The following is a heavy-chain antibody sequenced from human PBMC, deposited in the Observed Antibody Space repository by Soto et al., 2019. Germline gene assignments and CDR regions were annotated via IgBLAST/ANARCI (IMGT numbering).Heavy chain of an antibody. CDR3: ARDGEGYCTNGVCYTRTQKYYYYYYGMDV. V-gene: IGHV1-18*01. Sequence: ASVKVSCKASGYTFTSYGISWVRQAPGQGLEWMGWISAYNGNTNYAQKLQGRVTMTTDTSTSTAYMELRSLRSDDTAVYYCARDGEGYCTNGVCYTRTQKYYYYYYGMDVWGQGTTVTVSS. J-gene: IGHJ6*01. CDR1: GYTFTSYG. D-gene: IGHD2-8*01. CDR2: ISAYNGNT.